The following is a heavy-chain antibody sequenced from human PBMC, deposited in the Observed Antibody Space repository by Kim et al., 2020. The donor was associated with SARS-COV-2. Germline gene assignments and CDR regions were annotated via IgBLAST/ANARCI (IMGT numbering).Heavy chain of an antibody. D-gene: IGHD6-13*01. CDR2: IYSGDKT. CDR1: GFTVSSNY. CDR3: ATNLAAAGVV. V-gene: IGHV3-66*01. Sequence: GGSLRLSCAASGFTVSSNYMSWLRQAPGKGLEWLSVIYSGDKTYYVESVKGRLTIPRDNSNNTLYLQMSSLRVEDTAVYYCATNLAAAGVVWGQRTLV. J-gene: IGHJ4*02.